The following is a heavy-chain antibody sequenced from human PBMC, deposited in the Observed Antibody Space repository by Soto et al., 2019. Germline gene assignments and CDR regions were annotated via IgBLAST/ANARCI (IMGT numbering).Heavy chain of an antibody. V-gene: IGHV1-69*05. CDR2: IIPIFGTA. J-gene: IGHJ6*02. CDR3: ARVGGGLASLGYYGMDV. D-gene: IGHD3-10*01. CDR1: GGTFSSYA. Sequence: SVKVSCKASGGTFSSYAISWVLQAPGQGLDWRGGIIPIFGTANYAQKFQGWVTMTRDRSITTAYMELSRLKSDDTAVYYCARVGGGLASLGYYGMDVWGQGTTVTVSS.